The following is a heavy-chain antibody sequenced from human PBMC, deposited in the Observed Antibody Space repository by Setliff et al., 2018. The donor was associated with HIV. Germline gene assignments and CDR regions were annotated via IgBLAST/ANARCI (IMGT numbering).Heavy chain of an antibody. CDR1: GYTFTSYD. D-gene: IGHD3-16*01. CDR3: VRRGRFYGDFDY. V-gene: IGHV1-8*01. Sequence: ASVKVSYKASGYTFTSYDNNWVRQATGQGFDWMGWMSPNSGNTGYAQQSQGRVTMTRNTSISTAYMELSSLRSEDTAVYYCVRRGRFYGDFDYWGQGTLVTVSS. J-gene: IGHJ4*02. CDR2: MSPNSGNT.